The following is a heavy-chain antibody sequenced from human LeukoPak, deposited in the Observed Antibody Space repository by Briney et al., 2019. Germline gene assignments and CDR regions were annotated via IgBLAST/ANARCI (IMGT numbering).Heavy chain of an antibody. CDR3: ARALHGGSYFLDY. CDR2: ISHSGST. D-gene: IGHD1-26*01. CDR1: GGSFSGYF. Sequence: PSETLSLTCAVYGGSFSGYFWSYIRQPPGKGLERLGEISHSGSTNYSPSLKSRVTISVDTSKNQFSLKLSSVTAADTAVYYCARALHGGSYFLDYWGQGTLVTVSS. V-gene: IGHV4-34*01. J-gene: IGHJ4*02.